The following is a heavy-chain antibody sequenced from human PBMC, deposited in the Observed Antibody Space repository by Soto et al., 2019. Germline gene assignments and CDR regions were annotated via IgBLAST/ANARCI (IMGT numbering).Heavy chain of an antibody. CDR3: ARDFRDIVVVVAASDAFDI. D-gene: IGHD2-15*01. V-gene: IGHV3-30-3*01. CDR2: ISYDGSNK. Sequence: GSLRLSCAASGFTFSSYAMHWVRQAPGKGLEWVAVISYDGSNKYYADSVKGRFTISTDNSKSTLYLQMNSLRAEDTAMYYCARDFRDIVVVVAASDAFDIWGQGTMVTVSS. CDR1: GFTFSSYA. J-gene: IGHJ3*02.